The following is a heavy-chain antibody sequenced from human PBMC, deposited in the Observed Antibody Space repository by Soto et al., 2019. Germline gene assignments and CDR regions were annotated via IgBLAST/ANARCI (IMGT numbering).Heavy chain of an antibody. CDR3: ARDFTLSGSRRAIAVASFDY. CDR1: GYTFTSYG. Sequence: QVQLVQSGAEVKKPGASVKVSCKASGYTFTSYGISWVRQAPGQGLEWMGWISAYNGNTNYAQKLQGRDTMTTDTSTSTAYMELRSLRSDDTAVYYCARDFTLSGSRRAIAVASFDYWGQGTLVTVSS. D-gene: IGHD6-19*01. CDR2: ISAYNGNT. J-gene: IGHJ4*02. V-gene: IGHV1-18*04.